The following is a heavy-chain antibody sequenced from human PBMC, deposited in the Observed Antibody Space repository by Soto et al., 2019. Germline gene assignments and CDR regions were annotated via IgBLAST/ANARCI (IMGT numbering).Heavy chain of an antibody. CDR3: AKGPEQLVHRVLDY. Sequence: EVQLLESGGGLVQPGGSLRLSCAASGFTLGTYVMSWVRQAPGKVLEGVSGIDSGGGGTYYADSVKGRFTRSRDNAKNTLSLQMSGTRDEDTAVFYCAKGPEQLVHRVLDYWGQVTRVNVS. V-gene: IGHV3-23*01. CDR2: IDSGGGGT. CDR1: GFTLGTYV. D-gene: IGHD6-6*01. J-gene: IGHJ4*02.